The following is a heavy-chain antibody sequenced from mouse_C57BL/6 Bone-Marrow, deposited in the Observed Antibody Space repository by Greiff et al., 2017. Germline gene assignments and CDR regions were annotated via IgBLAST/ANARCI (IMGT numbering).Heavy chain of an antibody. V-gene: IGHV2-5*01. Sequence: VKLQESGPGLVQPSQSLSITCTVSGFSLTSYGVHWVRQSPGKGLEWLGVIWRGGSTDYNAAFMSRLSITKDNSKSQVFFKMNSLQADDTAIYYCAKNYDYRRGAMDYWGQGTSVTVSS. CDR1: GFSLTSYG. CDR2: IWRGGST. CDR3: AKNYDYRRGAMDY. D-gene: IGHD2-4*01. J-gene: IGHJ4*01.